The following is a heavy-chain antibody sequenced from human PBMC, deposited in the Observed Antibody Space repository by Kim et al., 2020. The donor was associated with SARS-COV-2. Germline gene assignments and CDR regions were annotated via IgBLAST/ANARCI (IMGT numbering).Heavy chain of an antibody. CDR2: T. D-gene: IGHD1-26*01. V-gene: IGHV3-23*01. J-gene: IGHJ4*02. Sequence: TYSEDSVKDRVAISRNNPKNTLYLQMNSRRAEDTAVYYWAKDPGAWIPDSWGQGTLVTVSS. CDR3: AKDPGAWIPDS.